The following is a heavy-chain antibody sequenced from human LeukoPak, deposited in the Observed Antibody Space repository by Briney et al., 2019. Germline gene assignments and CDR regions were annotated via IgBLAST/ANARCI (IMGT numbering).Heavy chain of an antibody. CDR2: INSDGSSP. CDR3: ARDPVAGTVTDDD. D-gene: IGHD6-19*01. Sequence: PGGSLRLSCAASRFTLSDYCMHGVRQAPGKGLVWVSRINSDGSSPRYADSVKGRFTISRDNAKNTLYLQMNSLRAEDTAVYYCARDPVAGTVTDDDWGQGTLVTVSS. CDR1: RFTLSDYC. J-gene: IGHJ4*02. V-gene: IGHV3-74*01.